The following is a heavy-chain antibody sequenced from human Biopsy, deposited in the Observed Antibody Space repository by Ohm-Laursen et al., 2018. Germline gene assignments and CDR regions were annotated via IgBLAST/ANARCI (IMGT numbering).Heavy chain of an antibody. CDR3: ARGTGRYYVYGAFDI. CDR1: GDSINNYY. J-gene: IGHJ3*02. Sequence: SETLSLTWAVSGDSINNYYWSWVGQPAGKGLEWIGRIYSSGSPNYNLSLESRVPMSVDTSKNQFSLNLRSVTAADTAVYYCARGTGRYYVYGAFDIWGQGTVVTVSS. V-gene: IGHV4-4*07. D-gene: IGHD1-26*01. CDR2: IYSSGSP.